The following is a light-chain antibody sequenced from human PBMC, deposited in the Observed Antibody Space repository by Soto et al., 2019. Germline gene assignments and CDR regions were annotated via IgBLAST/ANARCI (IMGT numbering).Light chain of an antibody. CDR3: SSYTSSSTLRV. J-gene: IGLJ3*02. CDR2: EVN. V-gene: IGLV2-14*01. CDR1: SSDVGGYNY. Sequence: QSVLTQPASVSGSPGQSISISCTGTSSDVGGYNYVSWYQQHPGKAPKLMIYEVNSRPSGVSNRFSGSKSGNTASLTISGLQAEDEADYYCSSYTSSSTLRVFGGGTKLTVL.